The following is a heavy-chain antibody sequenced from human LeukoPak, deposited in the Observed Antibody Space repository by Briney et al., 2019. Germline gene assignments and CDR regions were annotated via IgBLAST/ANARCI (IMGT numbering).Heavy chain of an antibody. CDR1: GYSLSSAYY. Sequence: SETLSLTCIVSGYSLSSAYYWGWIRQPPGKGLEWIRTIYHSGSTYYNPSLKSRVTISVDTSKNQFSLRLSSVTAADTAVYYCTRGLWFGEYYFDYWGQGTLVTVSS. V-gene: IGHV4-38-2*02. CDR2: IYHSGST. J-gene: IGHJ4*02. D-gene: IGHD3-10*01. CDR3: TRGLWFGEYYFDY.